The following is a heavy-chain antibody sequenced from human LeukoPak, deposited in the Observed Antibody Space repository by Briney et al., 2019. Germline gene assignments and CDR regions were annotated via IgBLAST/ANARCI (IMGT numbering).Heavy chain of an antibody. J-gene: IGHJ6*02. CDR1: GGTFSSYA. Sequence: GASVKVSCKASGGTFSSYAISWVRQAPGQGLEWMGGIIPIFGTANYAQKFQGRVTITADESTSTAYMELSSLRSEDTAVYYCARDFSYGHDLVYYSMDVWGQGTTVTVSS. D-gene: IGHD5-18*01. CDR3: ARDFSYGHDLVYYSMDV. CDR2: IIPIFGTA. V-gene: IGHV1-69*13.